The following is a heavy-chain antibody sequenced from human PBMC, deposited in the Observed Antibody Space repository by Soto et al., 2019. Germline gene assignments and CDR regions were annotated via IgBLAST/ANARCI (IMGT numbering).Heavy chain of an antibody. V-gene: IGHV3-66*01. CDR1: GFNVGSKY. CDR2: IYSGGST. J-gene: IGHJ5*02. D-gene: IGHD6-13*01. Sequence: GGSLRLSCAAPGFNVGSKYMSWVRQAPGKGLEWVSIIYSGGSTYYPDSVKGRFTISRDNSKDTLYLQMNSLRAEDTAVYYCAKDRDSGYSSSWNPRFDPWGQGTLVTVSS. CDR3: AKDRDSGYSSSWNPRFDP.